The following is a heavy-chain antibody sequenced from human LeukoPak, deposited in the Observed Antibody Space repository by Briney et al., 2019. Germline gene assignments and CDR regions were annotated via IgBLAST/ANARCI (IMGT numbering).Heavy chain of an antibody. CDR2: ISYDGSNK. V-gene: IGHV3-30-3*01. Sequence: GGSLRLSCAASGFTFSSYAMHWVRQAPGKGLEWVALISYDGSNKYYADSVKGRFTISRDNAKNSLYLQMNSLRAEDTAVYYCARGAGSGPENYFDYWGQGSLVTVSS. CDR3: ARGAGSGPENYFDY. J-gene: IGHJ4*02. D-gene: IGHD6-19*01. CDR1: GFTFSSYA.